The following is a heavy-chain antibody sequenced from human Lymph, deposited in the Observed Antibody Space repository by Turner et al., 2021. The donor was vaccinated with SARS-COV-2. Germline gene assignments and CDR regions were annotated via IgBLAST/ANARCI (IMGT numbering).Heavy chain of an antibody. Sequence: EVQLVVSWGGLVQPGESLRCSCATSGFTCSSYWMSWVRQAPGKGLEWVANIKKDGSEKYYVDSVKGRFTISRDNAKNSLYLQMNSLRAEDTAVYYCAREDTVMVYDYWGQGTLVTVSS. V-gene: IGHV3-7*03. CDR1: GFTCSSYW. D-gene: IGHD5-18*01. CDR3: AREDTVMVYDY. CDR2: IKKDGSEK. J-gene: IGHJ4*02.